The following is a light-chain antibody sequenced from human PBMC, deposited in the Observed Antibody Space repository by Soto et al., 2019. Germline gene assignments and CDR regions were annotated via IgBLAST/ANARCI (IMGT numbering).Light chain of an antibody. J-gene: IGLJ1*01. Sequence: QSALTQPASVSGSPGQSITISCTGTSSDVGGYNYVSWYQQHPGKAPKLMIYEVSNRPSGASNRFSGSKSGNTASLTISGRQAEDEADYYCSSYTSSSTGVFGTGTKVTVL. CDR1: SSDVGGYNY. CDR2: EVS. V-gene: IGLV2-14*01. CDR3: SSYTSSSTGV.